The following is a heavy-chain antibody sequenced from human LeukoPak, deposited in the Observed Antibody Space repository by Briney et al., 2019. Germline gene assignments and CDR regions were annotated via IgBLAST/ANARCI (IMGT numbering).Heavy chain of an antibody. Sequence: ASVKVSCKASGYTFTSYYMHWVRQAPGQGLEWMGWVDPKSGGTNYAQRLQGRFALTRDTTISTAYMELSSLRSDDTAVYYCARSTPAYYYDSSGLVQSWGQGTLVTVSS. CDR1: GYTFTSYY. CDR2: VDPKSGGT. CDR3: ARSTPAYYYDSSGLVQS. D-gene: IGHD3-22*01. V-gene: IGHV1-2*02. J-gene: IGHJ4*02.